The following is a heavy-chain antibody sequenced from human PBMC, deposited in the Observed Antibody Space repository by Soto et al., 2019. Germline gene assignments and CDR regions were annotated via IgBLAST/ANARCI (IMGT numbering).Heavy chain of an antibody. CDR1: GYTFTSYD. J-gene: IGHJ4*02. Sequence: GASVNVSCKASGYTFTSYDIYWVRQATGQGLEWMGWMNPNTGNSGYAQKFQGRVTMTSDSSINTVHMELSSLRFEDTAVYYCARRAETNGWNGFGADKYYFDFWGQGTLVTVSS. CDR3: ARRAETNGWNGFGADKYYFDF. CDR2: MNPNTGNS. D-gene: IGHD1-1*01. V-gene: IGHV1-8*01.